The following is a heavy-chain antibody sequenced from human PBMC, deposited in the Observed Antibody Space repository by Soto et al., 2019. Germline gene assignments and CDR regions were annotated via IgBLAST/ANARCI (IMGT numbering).Heavy chain of an antibody. J-gene: IGHJ4*02. V-gene: IGHV3-13*01. CDR1: GFTLSRYD. D-gene: IGHD6-19*01. Sequence: GGALRLSCGASGFTLSRYDMHWGRQATGKGLEWVSAIGTAGDTYYPGSVKDRFTISRENAKNSLYLQMNSLRAEDTAVYYCASGPISSGWYVRNYFDYWGQGTLVTVSS. CDR3: ASGPISSGWYVRNYFDY. CDR2: IGTAGDT.